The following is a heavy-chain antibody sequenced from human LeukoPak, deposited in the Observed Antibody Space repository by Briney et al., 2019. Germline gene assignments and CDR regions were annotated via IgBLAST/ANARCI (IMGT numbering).Heavy chain of an antibody. CDR1: GGSFSGYY. D-gene: IGHD3-9*01. CDR2: ISHGGST. CDR3: ARALGVLRYFDWLFHGAFDI. J-gene: IGHJ3*02. Sequence: SETLSLTCAVYGGSFSGYYWSWIRQPPGKGLEWIGEISHGGSTNYNPSLKSRVTISVDTSKNQFSLKLSSVTAADTAVYYCARALGVLRYFDWLFHGAFDIWGQGTMVTVSS. V-gene: IGHV4-34*01.